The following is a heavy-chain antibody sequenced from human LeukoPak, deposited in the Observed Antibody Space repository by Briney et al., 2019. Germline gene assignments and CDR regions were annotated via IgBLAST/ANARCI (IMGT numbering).Heavy chain of an antibody. D-gene: IGHD1-26*01. CDR1: ASSLSAYN. V-gene: IGHV3-21*04. CDR3: VRDRGTYRPIDY. J-gene: IGHJ4*02. CDR2: ISYTGTYI. Sequence: GGSLRLSCAASASSLSAYNMNWVRQAPGKGLEWVSSISYTGTYIYYADSVKGRFTISRDNAQNSLYLQMNSLWAEDTAIYYCVRDRGTYRPIDYWGQGTLVTVSS.